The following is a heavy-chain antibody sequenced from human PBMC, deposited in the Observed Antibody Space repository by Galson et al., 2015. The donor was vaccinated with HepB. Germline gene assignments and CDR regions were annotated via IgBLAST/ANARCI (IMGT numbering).Heavy chain of an antibody. CDR2: VYHTGGT. Sequence: ETLSLTCTVSGGYITTNTWWTWVRQPPGKGLEWIGEVYHTGGTNYNTSLKSRVTILVDESKKQFSLKLNSVTAADTAVYYCAKPTRDSDSSYFWFDPWGQGTLVTVSS. D-gene: IGHD6-6*01. V-gene: IGHV4-4*02. CDR1: GGYITTNTW. J-gene: IGHJ5*02. CDR3: AKPTRDSDSSYFWFDP.